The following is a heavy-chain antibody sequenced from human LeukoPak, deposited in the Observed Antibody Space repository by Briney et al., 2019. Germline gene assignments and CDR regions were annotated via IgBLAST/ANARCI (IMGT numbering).Heavy chain of an antibody. CDR1: GGFISGYY. J-gene: IGHJ3*01. Sequence: SETLSLTCTVSGGFISGYYWSWLRQSPGRGLGWLRYIYDSGSTKYNPSLKSRVTISVDASKNQISLKLTSMTAADTAVYYCARDGSGFDVWGQGTKVTVSS. CDR3: ARDGSGFDV. V-gene: IGHV4-59*01. CDR2: IYDSGST. D-gene: IGHD2-2*03.